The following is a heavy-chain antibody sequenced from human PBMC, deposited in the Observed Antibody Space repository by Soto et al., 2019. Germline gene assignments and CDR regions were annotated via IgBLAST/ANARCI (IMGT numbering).Heavy chain of an antibody. CDR3: ARWWMYAPRFDP. V-gene: IGHV3-74*01. CDR1: GFTFSSYW. J-gene: IGHJ5*02. D-gene: IGHD2-8*01. CDR2: IDTDGSST. Sequence: GESLKISCAASGFTFSSYWMHWVRQAPGKGLVWVAHIDTDGSSTSYADSVKGRFTISRDNAKNTLYLQMNSVRAEDMAVYYCARWWMYAPRFDPWGQGTLVTVSS.